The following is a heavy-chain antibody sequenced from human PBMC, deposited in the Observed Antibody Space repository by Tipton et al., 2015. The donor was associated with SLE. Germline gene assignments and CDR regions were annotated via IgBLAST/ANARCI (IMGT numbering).Heavy chain of an antibody. D-gene: IGHD1-1*01. J-gene: IGHJ3*02. V-gene: IGHV3-48*03. Sequence: GSLRLSCTGSGFTVGTYEMNWVRQAPGKGLGWVSYIGGSGTTIYYADSVRGRFPISRDNAKSTLYLQMNSLRVDDTAVYYCAREQNWDERIWGQGTMVTVSA. CDR1: GFTVGTYE. CDR2: IGGSGTTI. CDR3: AREQNWDERI.